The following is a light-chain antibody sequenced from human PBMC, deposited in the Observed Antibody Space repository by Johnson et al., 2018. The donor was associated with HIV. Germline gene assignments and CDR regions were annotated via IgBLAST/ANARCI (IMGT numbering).Light chain of an antibody. CDR3: GTWDSSLSAAYV. Sequence: QSVLTQPPSMSAAPGQKVTISCSASSSNIGNNYVSWYQQLPGTAPKLLIYENNKRPSGIPDRFSGSESCTSATLGITGLQTGDEADYYCGTWDSSLSAAYVFGTGTKVTVL. CDR2: ENN. V-gene: IGLV1-51*02. CDR1: SSNIGNNY. J-gene: IGLJ1*01.